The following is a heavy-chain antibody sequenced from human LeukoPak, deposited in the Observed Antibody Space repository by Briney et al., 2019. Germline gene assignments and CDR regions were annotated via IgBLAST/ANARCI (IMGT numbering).Heavy chain of an antibody. CDR3: ARTGLLYYYVDV. V-gene: IGHV3-23*01. CDR1: GYTFSNTG. D-gene: IGHD3-10*01. CDR2: ISAGGAST. Sequence: GGSLRLSCAASGYTFSNTGMSWVRQAPGKGLEWVSSISAGGASTYYADSVKGRFTISRDNSKNTLYLQMSSLRAEDTAVYYCARTGLLYYYVDVWGKGTTVTVSS. J-gene: IGHJ6*04.